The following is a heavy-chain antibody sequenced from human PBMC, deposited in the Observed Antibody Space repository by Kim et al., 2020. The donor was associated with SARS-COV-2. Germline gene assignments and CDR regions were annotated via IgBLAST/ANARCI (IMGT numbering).Heavy chain of an antibody. CDR2: IDPSDSYT. J-gene: IGHJ5*02. D-gene: IGHD6-13*01. CDR1: GYSFTSYW. CDR3: ARHNLPPGIAAAGQLMGFDP. V-gene: IGHV5-10-1*01. Sequence: GESLKISCKGSGYSFTSYWISWVRQMPGKGLEWMGRIDPSDSYTNYSPSFQGHVTISADKSISTASLQWSSLKASDTAMYYCARHNLPPGIAAAGQLMGFDPGGQGTLVTVSS.